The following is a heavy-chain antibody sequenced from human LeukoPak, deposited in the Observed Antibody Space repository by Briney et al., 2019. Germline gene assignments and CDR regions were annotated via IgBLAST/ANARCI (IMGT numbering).Heavy chain of an antibody. Sequence: PSETLSLTCTVSGGSISSGSYYWGWIRQPPGKGLEWIGSIYYSGSSYYNPSLKSRVTISVDTSKNQFSLKLSSVTAADTAVYYCARRAHNSVYFGYWGQGTLVTVSS. CDR3: ARRAHNSVYFGY. D-gene: IGHD5-24*01. CDR2: IYYSGSS. CDR1: GGSISSGSYY. J-gene: IGHJ4*02. V-gene: IGHV4-39*01.